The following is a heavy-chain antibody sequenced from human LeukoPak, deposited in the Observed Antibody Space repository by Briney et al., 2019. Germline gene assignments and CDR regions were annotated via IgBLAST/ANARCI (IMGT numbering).Heavy chain of an antibody. CDR3: ASLCSSPSCYNY. Sequence: GGSLRLSCAASGFTFSSYAMSWVRQAPGKGLEWVSAISGSGGVTYYADSVKGRFTISRDKSKYTLYLQMNSLRAEDTALYYCASLCSSPSCYNYWGQATIVTVCS. CDR1: GFTFSSYA. J-gene: IGHJ4*02. D-gene: IGHD2-2*02. CDR2: ISGSGGVT. V-gene: IGHV3-23*01.